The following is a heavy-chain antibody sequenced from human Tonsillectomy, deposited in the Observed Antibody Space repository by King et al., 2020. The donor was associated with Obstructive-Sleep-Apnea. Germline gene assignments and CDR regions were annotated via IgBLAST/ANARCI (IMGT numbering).Heavy chain of an antibody. CDR1: GYSFTNYW. V-gene: IGHV5-51*01. J-gene: IGHJ5*02. CDR2: IYPGDSHT. D-gene: IGHD3-10*01. Sequence: QLVQSGAEVKKPGESLKISCKGSGYSFTNYWIGWVRQMPGKGLEWMGIIYPGDSHTTYSPSFQGQVTISADKSISTAYLQWSSLKASDTAMYYCARATMFRGVIDWFDPWGQGTLVTVSS. CDR3: ARATMFRGVIDWFDP.